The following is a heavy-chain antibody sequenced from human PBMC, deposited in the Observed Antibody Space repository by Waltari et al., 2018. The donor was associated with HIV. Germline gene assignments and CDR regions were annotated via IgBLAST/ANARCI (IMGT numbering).Heavy chain of an antibody. CDR2: LSSSCTTI. Sequence: EVQLVESGGGLVQPGGSLRLSCAASGFTFSSYSMNWVRQAPGKVLEWVSYLSSSCTTIYYADSVKCRFTISRDNAKNSLYLQMNSLRDEDTAVYYCARDLIGPRIIWGQGTLVTVSS. V-gene: IGHV3-48*02. D-gene: IGHD3-16*01. J-gene: IGHJ4*02. CDR1: GFTFSSYS. CDR3: ARDLIGPRII.